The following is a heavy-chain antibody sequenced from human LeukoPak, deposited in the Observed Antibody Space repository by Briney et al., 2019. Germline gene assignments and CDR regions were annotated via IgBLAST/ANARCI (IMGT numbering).Heavy chain of an antibody. J-gene: IGHJ4*02. CDR1: GGSISSGDYY. Sequence: SETLSLTCTVSGGSISSGDYYWSWIRQPPGKGLEWIGYIYYSGSTYYNPSLKGRVTISLVTSKNQFSLKLTSVTAADTARYYCASGDNDPLFDYWGQRTLVTVSS. V-gene: IGHV4-30-4*01. D-gene: IGHD1-1*01. CDR2: IYYSGST. CDR3: ASGDNDPLFDY.